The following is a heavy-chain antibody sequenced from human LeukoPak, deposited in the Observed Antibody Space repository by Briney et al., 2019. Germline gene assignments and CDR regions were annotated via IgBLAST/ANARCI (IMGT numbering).Heavy chain of an antibody. CDR2: IWYDGSNK. Sequence: GRSLRLSWAASGFTFSSYGMHWVRQAPGKGLEWVAVIWYDGSNKYYADSVKGRFTISRDNSKNTLYLQMNSLRAEDTAVYYCAKDPRYSSSGMGNWGQGTMVTVSS. V-gene: IGHV3-33*06. CDR3: AKDPRYSSSGMGN. CDR1: GFTFSSYG. D-gene: IGHD6-6*01. J-gene: IGHJ3*01.